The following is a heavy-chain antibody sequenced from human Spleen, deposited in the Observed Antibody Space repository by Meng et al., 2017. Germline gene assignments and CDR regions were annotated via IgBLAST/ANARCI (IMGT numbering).Heavy chain of an antibody. CDR2: MYHTGSP. CDR3: ARVGGGSSSFFWFDP. V-gene: IGHV4-4*02. Sequence: QVQLPQWGAGLLKPSETLSLTCAVSGGSISSSNWWSWLRQPPGKGLEWIGEMYHTGSPNYNPSLKSRVTFSVDKSKNEFSLKLSSVTAADTAVYYCARVGGGSSSFFWFDPWGQGTLVTVSS. CDR1: GGSISSSNW. D-gene: IGHD6-6*01. J-gene: IGHJ5*02.